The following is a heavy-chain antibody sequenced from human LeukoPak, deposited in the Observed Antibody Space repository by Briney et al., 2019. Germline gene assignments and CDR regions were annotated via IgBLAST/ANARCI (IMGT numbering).Heavy chain of an antibody. CDR3: ARGDIVVVPAAMAYYYYMDV. D-gene: IGHD2-2*01. CDR1: GGSFSGYY. CDR2: INHSGST. J-gene: IGHJ6*03. Sequence: SETLSLTCAVCGGSFSGYYWSWIRQPPGKGLEWIGEINHSGSTNYNPSLKSRVTISVDTSKNQFSLKLSSVTAADTAVYYCARGDIVVVPAAMAYYYYMDVWGKGTTVTVSS. V-gene: IGHV4-34*01.